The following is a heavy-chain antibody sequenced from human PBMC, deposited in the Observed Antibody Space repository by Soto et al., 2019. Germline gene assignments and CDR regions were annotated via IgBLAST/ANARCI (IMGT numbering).Heavy chain of an antibody. J-gene: IGHJ4*02. CDR1: GFTFSSYA. CDR3: ASSLKPVVPAATGFDY. CDR2: ISYDGSNK. V-gene: IGHV3-30-3*01. D-gene: IGHD2-2*01. Sequence: QAGGSLRLSCAASGFTFSSYAMHWVRQAPGKGLEWVAVISYDGSNKYYADSVKGRFTISRDNSKNTLYLQMNSLRAEDAAVYYCASSLKPVVPAATGFDYWGQGTLVTVSS.